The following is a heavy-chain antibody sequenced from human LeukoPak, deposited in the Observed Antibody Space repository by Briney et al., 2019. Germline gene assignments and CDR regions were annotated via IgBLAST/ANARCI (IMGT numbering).Heavy chain of an antibody. CDR1: GYTFTCYG. CDR2: ISAYNGNT. V-gene: IGHV1-18*01. D-gene: IGHD3-22*01. Sequence: ASVKVSCKASGYTFTCYGISWVRQAPGQGLEWMGWISAYNGNTNYAQKLQGRVTMTTDTSTSTAYMELRSLRSDDTAVYYCARVRYYYDSSGQDYWGQGTLVTVSS. CDR3: ARVRYYYDSSGQDY. J-gene: IGHJ4*02.